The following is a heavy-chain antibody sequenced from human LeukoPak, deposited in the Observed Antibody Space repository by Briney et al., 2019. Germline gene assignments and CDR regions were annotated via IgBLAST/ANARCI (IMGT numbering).Heavy chain of an antibody. Sequence: SQTLSLTCAISGDGVSSNSAAWDWIRQSPSRGLEWLGRTYYRSKWYSDYALFVKSRITINPDTSKNQFSLQLNSVTPEDTAVYYCAREVRGIIITGFDYWGQGTLVTVSS. CDR1: GDGVSSNSAA. J-gene: IGHJ4*02. D-gene: IGHD3-10*01. V-gene: IGHV6-1*01. CDR2: TYYRSKWYS. CDR3: AREVRGIIITGFDY.